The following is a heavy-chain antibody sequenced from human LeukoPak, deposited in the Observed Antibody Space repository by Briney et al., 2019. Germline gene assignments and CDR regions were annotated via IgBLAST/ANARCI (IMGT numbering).Heavy chain of an antibody. CDR2: IYYSGST. CDR3: ARVSSMFYYGSGSYGWFDP. V-gene: IGHV4-59*01. CDR1: GGSISSYY. J-gene: IGHJ5*02. Sequence: SETLSLTCTVSGGSISSYYWSWILQPPGKGLEWIGYIYYSGSTNYNPSLKSRVTISVDTSKNQFSLKLSSVTAADTAVYYCARVSSMFYYGSGSYGWFDPWGQGTLVTVSS. D-gene: IGHD3-10*01.